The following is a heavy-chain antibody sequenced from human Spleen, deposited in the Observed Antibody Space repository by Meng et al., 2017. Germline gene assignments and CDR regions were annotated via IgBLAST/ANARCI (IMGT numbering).Heavy chain of an antibody. CDR1: GYTFPDYW. J-gene: IGHJ5*02. CDR3: ARFPLAKYSSGWCWFDP. V-gene: IGHV1-2*06. Sequence: ASVKVSCKASGYTFPDYWLHWVRRAPGQGLEWMGRIDPKTGDTHYALKFQGRVTITADKSTSTAYMELSSLRSEDTAVYYCARFPLAKYSSGWCWFDPWGQGTLVTVSS. D-gene: IGHD6-19*01. CDR2: IDPKTGDT.